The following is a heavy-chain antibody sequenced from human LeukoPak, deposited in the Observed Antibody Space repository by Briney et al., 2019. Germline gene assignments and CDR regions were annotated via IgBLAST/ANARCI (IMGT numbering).Heavy chain of an antibody. Sequence: SETLSLTCTVSGVSISSYYWSWIRQPPGKGLEWIGYIYYGGSTNYNPSLKSRVTISVDTSKNQFSLKLSSVTAADTAVYYCARYYYDSSGYYYDYWGQGTLVTVSS. D-gene: IGHD3-22*01. J-gene: IGHJ4*02. CDR1: GVSISSYY. CDR3: ARYYYDSSGYYYDY. CDR2: IYYGGST. V-gene: IGHV4-59*01.